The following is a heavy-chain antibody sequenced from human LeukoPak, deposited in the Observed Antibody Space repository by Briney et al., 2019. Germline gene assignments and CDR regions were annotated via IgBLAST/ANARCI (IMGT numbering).Heavy chain of an antibody. CDR1: GGSFSGYY. CDR2: INHSGST. D-gene: IGHD2-21*01. V-gene: IGHV4-34*01. CDR3: ARVGAETNIHILWWSRGPYFDY. Sequence: SETLSLTCAVYGGSFSGYYWSWIRQPPGKGLEWIGEINHSGSTNYDPSLKSRVTISVDTSKNQFSLKLSSVTAADTAVYYCARVGAETNIHILWWSRGPYFDYWGQGTLVTVSS. J-gene: IGHJ4*02.